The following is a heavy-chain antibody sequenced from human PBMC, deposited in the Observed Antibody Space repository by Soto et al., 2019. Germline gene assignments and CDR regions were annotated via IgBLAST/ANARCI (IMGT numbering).Heavy chain of an antibody. J-gene: IGHJ4*02. CDR2: IYYGGST. V-gene: IGHV4-59*01. CDR3: ARADPHLDY. Sequence: SETLSLTCTVSGGSISSYYWSWIRQPPGKGLEWIGYIYYGGSTNYNPSLKSRVTISVDTSKSQFSLKLSSVTAADTAVYYCARADPHLDYWGQGTLVTVSS. CDR1: GGSISSYY.